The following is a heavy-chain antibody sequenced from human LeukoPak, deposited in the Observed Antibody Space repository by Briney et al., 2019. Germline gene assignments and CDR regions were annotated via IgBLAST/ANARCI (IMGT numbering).Heavy chain of an antibody. J-gene: IGHJ3*02. CDR2: ITWDGEST. Sequence: QTGGSLRLSCAASGFTFSSYSMNWVRQAPGKGLEWVSLITWDGESTYYADSVKGRFTISRDNNNDSLYLQMNSLRTADTAFYFCGKDSSYDDTGYVDRVGTDAFDIWGQGTLVTVSS. D-gene: IGHD3-22*01. CDR1: GFTFSSYS. CDR3: GKDSSYDDTGYVDRVGTDAFDI. V-gene: IGHV3-43*01.